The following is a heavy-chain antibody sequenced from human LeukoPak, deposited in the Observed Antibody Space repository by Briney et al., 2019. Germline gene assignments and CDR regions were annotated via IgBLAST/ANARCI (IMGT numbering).Heavy chain of an antibody. V-gene: IGHV4-34*01. CDR2: INHSGST. D-gene: IGHD4-17*01. CDR3: ARLRLDY. J-gene: IGHJ4*02. CDR1: GGSFSGYY. Sequence: SETLSLTCAVYGGSFSGYYWSWIRQPPGKGLEWIGEINHSGSTNYNPSLKSRVTISVDTSKNQFSLKLSSVTAADTAVYYCARLRLDYWGQGTLVTVSS.